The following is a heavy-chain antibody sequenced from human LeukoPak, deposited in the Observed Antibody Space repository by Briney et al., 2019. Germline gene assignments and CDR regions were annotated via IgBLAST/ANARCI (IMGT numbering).Heavy chain of an antibody. V-gene: IGHV4-59*11. CDR1: GGSISSHY. Sequence: SETLSLTCTVSGGSISSHYWSWIRQPPGKGLEWIGYIYYGGSTNYNPSLKSRVTISVDTSKNQFSLKLSSVTAADTAVYYCARYYYDSSGYYEDYWGQGTLVTVSS. CDR2: IYYGGST. J-gene: IGHJ4*02. CDR3: ARYYYDSSGYYEDY. D-gene: IGHD3-22*01.